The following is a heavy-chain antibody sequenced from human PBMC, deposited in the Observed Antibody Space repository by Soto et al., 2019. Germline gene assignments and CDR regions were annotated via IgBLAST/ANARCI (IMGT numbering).Heavy chain of an antibody. V-gene: IGHV3-23*01. J-gene: IGHJ3*01. Sequence: LRLSCAASGFTFNTYVMNWVRQAPGKGLEWVSTISYSADKTHYADSVKGRFTISRDNSRDTLFLQMNSLRADDAAVYYCARRARTATTNLGAFDVWGQGTMVTVSS. D-gene: IGHD1-7*01. CDR3: ARRARTATTNLGAFDV. CDR2: ISYSADKT. CDR1: GFTFNTYV.